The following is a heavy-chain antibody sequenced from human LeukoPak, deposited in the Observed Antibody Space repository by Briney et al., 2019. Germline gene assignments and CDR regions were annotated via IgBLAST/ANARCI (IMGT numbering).Heavy chain of an antibody. D-gene: IGHD1-1*01. V-gene: IGHV3-7*01. CDR1: GFTFSESW. CDR2: INHEGGGI. J-gene: IGHJ6*02. CDR3: ATYINWVAGDV. Sequence: GGSLRLSCAASGFTFSESWMTWVRQVPGQGLEWVAHINHEGGGIQYVDSVKGRFTISRDNAKGSVYLQMDSLRAEDTAIYHCATYINWVAGDVWGQGTTVTVSS.